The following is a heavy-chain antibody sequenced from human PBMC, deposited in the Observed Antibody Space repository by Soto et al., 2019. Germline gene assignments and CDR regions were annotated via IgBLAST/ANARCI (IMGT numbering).Heavy chain of an antibody. CDR1: GDSVRDYN. CDR2: IHHTGSN. V-gene: IGHV4-59*02. D-gene: IGHD3-22*01. J-gene: IGHJ3*01. CDR3: ARGGYPAMQAFDF. Sequence: PSETLSLTCTVSGDSVRDYNWNWIRQPPGRGLECIGFIHHTGSNTYSPSRRSRVTMSVDTSRNQYSLMMTSVTAADTAVYYCARGGYPAMQAFDFWGQGTVVTVSS.